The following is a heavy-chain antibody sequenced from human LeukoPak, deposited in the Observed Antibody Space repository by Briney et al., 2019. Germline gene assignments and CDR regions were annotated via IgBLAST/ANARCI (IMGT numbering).Heavy chain of an antibody. CDR3: VKGERGYDILTGYYTLDY. D-gene: IGHD3-9*01. Sequence: GRSLRLSCAASGFTFSSYGMHWVRQAPGKGLEWVAVIWYDGSNKFYADSVKGRFTISRDNSKNTLYLQMSSLRAEDTAVYYCVKGERGYDILTGYYTLDYWGQGTLVTVSS. CDR2: IWYDGSNK. V-gene: IGHV3-33*06. J-gene: IGHJ4*02. CDR1: GFTFSSYG.